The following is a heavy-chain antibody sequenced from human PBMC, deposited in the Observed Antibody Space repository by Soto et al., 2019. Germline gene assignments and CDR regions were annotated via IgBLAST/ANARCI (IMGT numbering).Heavy chain of an antibody. J-gene: IGHJ4*02. Sequence: QVPLVQSGAEVKKPGASVRLSCKVSGKSFDNFAVHWVRQTPGQRPEWMGRINVGDDKTKYSEKFQGRVIVSYDTSATTAYMELRALSSEDTAVYYCARAKYDSIWGSYHPFDQWAQGAQVTVAS. CDR3: ARAKYDSIWGSYHPFDQ. D-gene: IGHD3-16*02. CDR2: INVGDDKT. V-gene: IGHV1-3*01. CDR1: GKSFDNFA.